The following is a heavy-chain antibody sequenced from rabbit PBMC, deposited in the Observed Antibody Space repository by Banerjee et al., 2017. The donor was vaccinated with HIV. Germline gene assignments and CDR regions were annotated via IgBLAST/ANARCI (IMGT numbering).Heavy chain of an antibody. CDR3: ARDLAGVIGWNFNL. Sequence: QEQLVESRGGLVQPGESLTLSCKASGFTISSGYWMCWVRQAPGKGLEWIACIYGGSSGSTYYASWAKGRFTISKTSSTTVTLQMTSLTAADTATYFCARDLAGVIGWNFNLWGPGTLVTV. CDR1: GFTISSGYW. D-gene: IGHD4-1*01. CDR2: IYGGSSGST. V-gene: IGHV1S45*01. J-gene: IGHJ4*01.